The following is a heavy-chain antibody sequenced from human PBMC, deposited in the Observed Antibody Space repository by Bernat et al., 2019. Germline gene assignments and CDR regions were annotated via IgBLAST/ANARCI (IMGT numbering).Heavy chain of an antibody. CDR2: ISGSGGST. Sequence: EVQLLESGGGLVQPGGFLRLSCAASGFTFSSYAMSWVRQAPGKGLEWVSAISGSGGSTYYADSVKGRFTISRDNSKNTLYLQMNSLRAEDTAVYYCAKAVQVTFGGVIATPLDYWGQGTLVTVSS. D-gene: IGHD3-16*02. CDR3: AKAVQVTFGGVIATPLDY. J-gene: IGHJ4*02. CDR1: GFTFSSYA. V-gene: IGHV3-23*01.